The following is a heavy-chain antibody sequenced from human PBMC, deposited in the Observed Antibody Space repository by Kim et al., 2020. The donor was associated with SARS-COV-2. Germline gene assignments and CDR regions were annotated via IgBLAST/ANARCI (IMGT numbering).Heavy chain of an antibody. V-gene: IGHV1-8*01. Sequence: ASVKVSCKASGYTFTSYDINWVRQATGQGLEWMGWMNPNSGNTGYAQKFQGRVTMTRNTSISTAYMELSSLRSEDTAVYYCARAPMITFGGVIAAHYGMDVWGQGPTVTVSS. CDR2: MNPNSGNT. D-gene: IGHD3-16*02. CDR3: ARAPMITFGGVIAAHYGMDV. CDR1: GYTFTSYD. J-gene: IGHJ6*02.